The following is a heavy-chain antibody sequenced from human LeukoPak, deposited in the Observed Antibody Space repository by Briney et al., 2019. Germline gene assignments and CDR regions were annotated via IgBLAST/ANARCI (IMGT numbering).Heavy chain of an antibody. J-gene: IGHJ4*02. Sequence: PGGSLRLSCSTSGFTFSSYNMNWVRQAPGKGLEWVAFIRYDGSNKYYADSVKGRFTISRDNSKNTLYLQMNSLRAEDTAVYYCAKDHIAAAEGVDYWGQGTLVTVSS. CDR2: IRYDGSNK. D-gene: IGHD6-13*01. CDR3: AKDHIAAAEGVDY. CDR1: GFTFSSYN. V-gene: IGHV3-30*02.